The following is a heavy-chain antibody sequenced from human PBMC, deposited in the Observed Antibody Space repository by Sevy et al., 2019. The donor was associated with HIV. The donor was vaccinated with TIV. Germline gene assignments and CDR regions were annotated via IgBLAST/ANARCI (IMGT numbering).Heavy chain of an antibody. D-gene: IGHD3-22*01. CDR2: ISSSGSTI. J-gene: IGHJ6*03. Sequence: GGSLRLSCAASGFTFSSYEMNWVRQAPGKGLEWVSYISSSGSTIYYADSVKGRFTISRDNAKNSLYLQMNSLRAEDTAVYYCSRDYYYYDSSGITSYYYYMDVWGKGTTVTVSS. V-gene: IGHV3-48*03. CDR1: GFTFSSYE. CDR3: SRDYYYYDSSGITSYYYYMDV.